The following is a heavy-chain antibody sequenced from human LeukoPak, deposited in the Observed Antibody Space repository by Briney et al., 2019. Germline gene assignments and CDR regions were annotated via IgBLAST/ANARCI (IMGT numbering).Heavy chain of an antibody. CDR2: IYYSGST. CDR3: ARGYDIDV. Sequence: PSETLSLTCTVSGGSVSSGSYYWSWIRQPPGKGLEWIGYIYYSGSTNYNPSLKSRATISLDTSKNQFSLKLTSVTAADTALFFCARGYDIDVWGQGTTVTVSS. CDR1: GGSVSSGSYY. V-gene: IGHV4-61*01. J-gene: IGHJ6*02.